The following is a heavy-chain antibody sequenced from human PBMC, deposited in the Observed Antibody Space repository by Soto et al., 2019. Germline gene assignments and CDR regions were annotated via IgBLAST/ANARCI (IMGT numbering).Heavy chain of an antibody. D-gene: IGHD6-19*01. Sequence: ASVKLSCKASGYTFTSYYMHWVRQAPGQGLEWMGIINPSGGSTSYAQKFQGRVTMTRDTSTSTVYMELSSLRSEDTAVYYCARDPGAEYSSGWPLFDYWGQGTLVTVSS. J-gene: IGHJ4*02. V-gene: IGHV1-46*01. CDR2: INPSGGST. CDR1: GYTFTSYY. CDR3: ARDPGAEYSSGWPLFDY.